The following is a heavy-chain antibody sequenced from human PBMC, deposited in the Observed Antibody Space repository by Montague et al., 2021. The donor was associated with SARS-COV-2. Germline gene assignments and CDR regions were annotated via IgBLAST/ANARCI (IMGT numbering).Heavy chain of an antibody. Sequence: SETLSPTCTVSGGSISYYHWSWIRQPPGKGLEWIGYIYYSGSTNYNPSLKSRVTISVDTSKNQFSLKLSSVTAADTAVYYCARENGILTGLYYWGQGTLVTVSS. V-gene: IGHV4-59*01. CDR1: GGSISYYH. J-gene: IGHJ4*02. CDR3: ARENGILTGLYY. D-gene: IGHD3-9*01. CDR2: IYYSGST.